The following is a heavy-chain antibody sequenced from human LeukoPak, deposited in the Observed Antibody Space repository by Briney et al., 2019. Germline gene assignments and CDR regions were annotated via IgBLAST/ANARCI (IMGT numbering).Heavy chain of an antibody. D-gene: IGHD3-10*01. V-gene: IGHV3-21*01. CDR2: ISSSSSYI. CDR3: ARDQNQLWFGELLFDY. Sequence: GGSLRLSCAASGFTFSSYSMNWVRQAPGKGLEWVSSISSSSSYIYYADSVKGRFTISRDNAKNSLYLQTNSLRAEDTAVYYCARDQNQLWFGELLFDYWGQGTLVTVSS. J-gene: IGHJ4*02. CDR1: GFTFSSYS.